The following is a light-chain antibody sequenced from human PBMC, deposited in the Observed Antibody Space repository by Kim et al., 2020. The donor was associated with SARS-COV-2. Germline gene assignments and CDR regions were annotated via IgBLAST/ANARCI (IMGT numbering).Light chain of an antibody. Sequence: SVSPGQTATITCSGGKLGDKYSYWYQQKPGQSPVLVIYQVTKRPSGIPERFSGSSSGNTATLTISGTQAMDEADYYCQAWDSTTVVFGGGTQLTVL. CDR1: KLGDKY. V-gene: IGLV3-1*01. CDR3: QAWDSTTVV. J-gene: IGLJ2*01. CDR2: QVT.